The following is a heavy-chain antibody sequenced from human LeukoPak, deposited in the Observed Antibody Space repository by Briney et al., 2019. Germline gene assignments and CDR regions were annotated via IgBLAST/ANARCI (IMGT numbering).Heavy chain of an antibody. Sequence: NPSETLSLTCTVSGGSISSGDYYWSWIRQPPGKGLEWIGYIYYSGSTYYNPSLKSRVTISVDTSKNQFSLKLSSVTAADTAVYYCAREITVVLGYFDYWGQGTLVTVSS. CDR1: GGSISSGDYY. CDR3: AREITVVLGYFDY. V-gene: IGHV4-30-4*01. D-gene: IGHD4-23*01. J-gene: IGHJ4*02. CDR2: IYYSGST.